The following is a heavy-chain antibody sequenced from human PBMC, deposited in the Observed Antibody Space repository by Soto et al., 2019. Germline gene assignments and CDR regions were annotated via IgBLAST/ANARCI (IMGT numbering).Heavy chain of an antibody. CDR2: ISGSGGST. Sequence: EVQLLESGGGLVQPGGSLRLSCAASGFTFSSYAMSWVRQAPGKGLEWVSAISGSGGSTYYADSVKGRFTISRDNSKNALYLQTNSLRAEDTAVYYCAKALARIQWFDPWGQGTLVTVSS. V-gene: IGHV3-23*01. D-gene: IGHD3-3*02. CDR3: AKALARIQWFDP. J-gene: IGHJ5*02. CDR1: GFTFSSYA.